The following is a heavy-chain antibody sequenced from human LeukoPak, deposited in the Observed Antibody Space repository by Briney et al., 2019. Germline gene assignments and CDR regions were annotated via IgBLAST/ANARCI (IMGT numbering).Heavy chain of an antibody. CDR1: GFTFSSYW. CDR3: AKDPAAEYYYDSSGYPPWY. J-gene: IGHJ4*02. V-gene: IGHV3-23*01. D-gene: IGHD3-22*01. Sequence: GGSLRLSCAASGFTFSSYWMSWVRQAPGKGLEWVSAISGSGGSTYYADSVKGRFTISRDNSKNTLYLQMNSLRAEDTAVYYCAKDPAAEYYYDSSGYPPWYWGQGTLVTVSS. CDR2: ISGSGGST.